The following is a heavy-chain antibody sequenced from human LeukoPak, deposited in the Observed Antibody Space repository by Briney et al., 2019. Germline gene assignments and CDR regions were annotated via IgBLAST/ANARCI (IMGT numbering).Heavy chain of an antibody. Sequence: GGSLRLSCAASGYTFSSYWMSWVRQAPGKGLEWVANIKQDGSEKYYVDSVKGRFTISRDNAKNSLYLQMNSLRAEDTALYYCARLSYSYGYGRFDYWGQGTLVTVSS. CDR3: ARLSYSYGYGRFDY. CDR1: GYTFSSYW. J-gene: IGHJ4*02. V-gene: IGHV3-7*03. D-gene: IGHD5-18*01. CDR2: IKQDGSEK.